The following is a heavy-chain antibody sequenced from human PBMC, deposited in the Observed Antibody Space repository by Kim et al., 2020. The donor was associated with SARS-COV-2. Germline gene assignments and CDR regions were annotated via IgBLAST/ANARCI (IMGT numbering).Heavy chain of an antibody. CDR3: GNGSCDFFWY. D-gene: IGHD2-21*02. Sequence: GGSLRLSCGASGFTFSNYGMPWVRQAPGKGLEWVSGMSCDGSEKSYADSMKGRFTISRDSSNKPFYLQKNSRGAEDAAVYYFGNGSCDFFWY. V-gene: IGHV3-30*18. CDR1: GFTFSNYG. J-gene: IGHJ2*01. CDR2: MSCDGSEK.